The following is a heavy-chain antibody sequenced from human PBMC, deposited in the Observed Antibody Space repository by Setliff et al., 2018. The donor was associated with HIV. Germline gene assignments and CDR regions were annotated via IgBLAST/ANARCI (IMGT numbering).Heavy chain of an antibody. J-gene: IGHJ5*01. V-gene: IGHV1-8*02. CDR3: TRGRHSQTAGAIKFAF. CDR2: MNPNSSNS. CDR1: GYTFSSYD. Sequence: VASVKVSCKASGYTFSSYDINWVRQATGQGLEWMGWMNPNSSNSGYAQNFQGRVTMTLDTSISTAYTELSSLTSEDTAVYYCTRGRHSQTAGAIKFAFWGQGSLVTVSS. D-gene: IGHD3-10*01.